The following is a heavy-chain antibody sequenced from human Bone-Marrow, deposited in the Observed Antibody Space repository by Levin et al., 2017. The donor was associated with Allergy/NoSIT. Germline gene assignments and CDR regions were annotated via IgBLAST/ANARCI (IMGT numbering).Heavy chain of an antibody. CDR1: GFTFSSYA. J-gene: IGHJ4*02. V-gene: IGHV3-30-3*01. CDR3: ARAGLLCFSFEFDY. CDR2: ISYDGSNK. D-gene: IGHD2-2*01. Sequence: PGGSLRLSCAASGFTFSSYAMHWVRQAPGKGLEWVAVISYDGSNKYYADSVKGRFTISRDNSKNTLYLQMNSLRAEDTAVYYCARAGLLCFSFEFDYWGQGTLVTVSS.